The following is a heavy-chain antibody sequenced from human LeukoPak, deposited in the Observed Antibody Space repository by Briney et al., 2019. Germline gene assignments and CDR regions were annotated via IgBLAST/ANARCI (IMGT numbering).Heavy chain of an antibody. V-gene: IGHV4-39*07. CDR1: GGSIRSSSYY. Sequence: PSETLSLTCTVSGGSIRSSSYYWGWIRQPPGKGLEWIGEINHSGSTNYNPSLKSRVTISVDTSKNQFSLKLSSVTAADTAVYYCARATYYYDSSGTCLFDYWGQGTLVTVSS. D-gene: IGHD3-22*01. CDR2: INHSGST. CDR3: ARATYYYDSSGTCLFDY. J-gene: IGHJ4*02.